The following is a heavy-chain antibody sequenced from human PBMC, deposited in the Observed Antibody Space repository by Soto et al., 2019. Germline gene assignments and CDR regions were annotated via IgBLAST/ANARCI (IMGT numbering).Heavy chain of an antibody. Sequence: GGSLRLSCAASGFTFDDYAMHWVRQAPGKGLEWVSGISWNSGSIGYADSVKGRFTISRDNAKNSLYLQMNSLRAEDTALYYCAKGGGYCSSTSCSTPFFDYWGQGTLVTVSS. J-gene: IGHJ4*02. V-gene: IGHV3-9*01. CDR1: GFTFDDYA. D-gene: IGHD2-2*02. CDR3: AKGGGYCSSTSCSTPFFDY. CDR2: ISWNSGSI.